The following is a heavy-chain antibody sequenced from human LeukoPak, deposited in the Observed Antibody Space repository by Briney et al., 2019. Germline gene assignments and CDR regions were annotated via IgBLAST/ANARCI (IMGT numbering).Heavy chain of an antibody. CDR3: VRPSVPTGNWFGP. CDR1: GFTFSSYG. Sequence: PGGSLRLSCAASGFTFSSYGMHWVRQAPGKGLEWVAFIRYDGSNKYYADSVKGRFTISRDNAKNTLYLQMNSLRVEDTAVYYCVRPSVPTGNWFGPWGQGNLVTVSS. D-gene: IGHD2-2*01. V-gene: IGHV3-30*02. J-gene: IGHJ5*02. CDR2: IRYDGSNK.